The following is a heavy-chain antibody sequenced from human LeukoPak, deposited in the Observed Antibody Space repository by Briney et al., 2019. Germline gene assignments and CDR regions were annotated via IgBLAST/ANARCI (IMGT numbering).Heavy chain of an antibody. CDR1: GFTFNSYG. Sequence: PGGSLRLSCAVSGFTFNSYGMNWVRQAPGKGLEWVPYISSSSSTIYCADSVKGRFTISRDNAKNSLSLQMNSLRAEDTAVYYCASIPGYSSSWPFYYFDYWGQGTLVTVSS. J-gene: IGHJ4*02. D-gene: IGHD6-13*01. CDR2: ISSSSSTI. V-gene: IGHV3-48*04. CDR3: ASIPGYSSSWPFYYFDY.